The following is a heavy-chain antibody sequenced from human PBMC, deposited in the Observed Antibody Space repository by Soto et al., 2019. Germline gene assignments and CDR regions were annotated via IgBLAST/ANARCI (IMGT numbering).Heavy chain of an antibody. CDR3: ARVPWFGEFNFDY. CDR2: IYYSGST. D-gene: IGHD3-10*01. J-gene: IGHJ4*02. V-gene: IGHV4-31*02. CDR1: GGSISSGGYY. Sequence: SETLSLTCTVSGGSISSGGYYWSWIRQHPGKGLEWIGYIYYSGSTYYNPSLKSRVTISVDTSKNQFSLKLSSVTAADTAVYYCARVPWFGEFNFDYWGQGTLVTVSS.